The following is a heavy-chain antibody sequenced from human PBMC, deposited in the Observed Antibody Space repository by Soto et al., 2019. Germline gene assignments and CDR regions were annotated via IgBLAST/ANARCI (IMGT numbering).Heavy chain of an antibody. V-gene: IGHV3-23*01. CDR2: ISGGGGST. J-gene: IGHJ5*02. CDR3: AVLGAAGGTNLSWLDP. D-gene: IGHD3-16*01. Sequence: PGGSLRLSCVASGFTFSSYAMSWVRQAPGRGLEWVSAISGGGGSTYYADSVKGRFTISRDNSKNTLYLQMNSLRAEDTAIYYCAVLGAAGGTNLSWLDPWGQGTLVTVSS. CDR1: GFTFSSYA.